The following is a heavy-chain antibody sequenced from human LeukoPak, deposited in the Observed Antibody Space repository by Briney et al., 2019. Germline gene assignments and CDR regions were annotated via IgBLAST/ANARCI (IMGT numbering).Heavy chain of an antibody. Sequence: ASVKVSCKASGYTFTSYGISWVRQAPGQGLEWMGWISAYNGNTNYAQKLQGRVTMTTDTSTSTAYMELGSLRSNDTAVYYCARPYFVRGYGMDVWGQGTTVTVSS. CDR2: ISAYNGNT. CDR3: ARPYFVRGYGMDV. CDR1: GYTFTSYG. J-gene: IGHJ6*02. V-gene: IGHV1-18*01. D-gene: IGHD3-9*01.